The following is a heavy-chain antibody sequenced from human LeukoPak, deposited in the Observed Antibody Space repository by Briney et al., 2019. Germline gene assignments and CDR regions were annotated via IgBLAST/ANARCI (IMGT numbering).Heavy chain of an antibody. CDR1: GGSISSSSYY. Sequence: PSETLSLTCTVSGGSISSSSYYWGWIRQPPGKGLDWIGSIYYSGSTCYNPSLKRRVTISVDTSKNQFSLKLNSVTAADTAVYYCASLRERSYYARGFDYWGQGTLVTVSS. V-gene: IGHV4-39*01. J-gene: IGHJ4*02. CDR3: ASLRERSYYARGFDY. CDR2: IYYSGST. D-gene: IGHD1-26*01.